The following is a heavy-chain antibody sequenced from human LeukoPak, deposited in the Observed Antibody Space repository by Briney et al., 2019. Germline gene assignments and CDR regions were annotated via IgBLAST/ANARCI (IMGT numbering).Heavy chain of an antibody. J-gene: IGHJ4*02. V-gene: IGHV3-23*01. CDR2: ISGSGGST. CDR1: GFTFSSYA. Sequence: GGSLRLSCGASGFTFSSYAMSWVRQAPGKGLEWVSAISGSGGSTYYADSVKGRFTISRDNSKNTLYLQMNSLRAEDTAVYYCAKASSSWTGLFDYWGQGTLVTVSS. CDR3: AKASSSWTGLFDY. D-gene: IGHD6-13*01.